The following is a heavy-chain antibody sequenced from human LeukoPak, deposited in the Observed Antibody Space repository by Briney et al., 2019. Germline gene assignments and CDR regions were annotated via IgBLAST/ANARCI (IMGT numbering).Heavy chain of an antibody. V-gene: IGHV4-61*02. D-gene: IGHD3-3*01. CDR2: IYTSGST. CDR1: GGSISSGRYY. CDR3: ARHSYYDFLCDY. Sequence: SETLSLTCTVSGGSISSGRYYWSWIRQPAGKGLEWIGRIYTSGSTNYNPSLKSRVTISVDTSKNQFSLKLSSVTAADTAVYYCARHSYYDFLCDYWGQGTLVTVS. J-gene: IGHJ4*02.